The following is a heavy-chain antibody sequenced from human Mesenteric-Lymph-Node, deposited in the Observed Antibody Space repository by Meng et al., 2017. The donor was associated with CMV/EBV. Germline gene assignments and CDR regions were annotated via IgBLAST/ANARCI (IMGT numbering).Heavy chain of an antibody. Sequence: TFNKYGGKWVRQALGQGLEGMGWRSSHKGNEKEEQKLQGRVTMTTDTSTSTAYMELRSLRSDDTAVYYCARSHYDIFNGFYNSCDYWGQGTLVTVSS. J-gene: IGHJ4*02. CDR2: RSSHKGNE. V-gene: IGHV1-18*01. CDR3: ARSHYDIFNGFYNSCDY. CDR1: TFNKYG. D-gene: IGHD3-9*01.